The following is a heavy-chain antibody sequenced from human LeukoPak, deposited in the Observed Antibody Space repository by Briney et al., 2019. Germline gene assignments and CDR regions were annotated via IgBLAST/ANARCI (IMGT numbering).Heavy chain of an antibody. CDR1: GGTFSSYA. V-gene: IGHV1-69*05. CDR2: IIPIFGTA. CDR3: ARTGYGDYYYYYMDV. D-gene: IGHD4-17*01. Sequence: SVKVSCKASGGTFSSYAISWVRQAPGQGLEWMGGIIPIFGTANYAQKFQGRVTITTDESTSTAYMELSSLRSEDTAVYYCARTGYGDYYYYYMDVWGKGTTVTVSS. J-gene: IGHJ6*03.